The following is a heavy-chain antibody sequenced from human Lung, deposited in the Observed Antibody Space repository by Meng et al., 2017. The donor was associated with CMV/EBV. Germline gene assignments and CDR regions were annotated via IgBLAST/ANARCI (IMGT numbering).Heavy chain of an antibody. CDR3: ARDSLYEPKYGTDV. J-gene: IGHJ6*02. CDR1: GGSISSSSYY. D-gene: IGHD5/OR15-5a*01. Sequence: SETLSLXCTVSGGSISSSSYYWSWIRQHPGKGPEWIGYVFHTGATYYSPSLNSLLTLSLDTSKNQFSLKLSSVTAEDTAVYYCARDSLYEPKYGTDVWGPGTTVTVSS. CDR2: VFHTGAT. V-gene: IGHV4-31*01.